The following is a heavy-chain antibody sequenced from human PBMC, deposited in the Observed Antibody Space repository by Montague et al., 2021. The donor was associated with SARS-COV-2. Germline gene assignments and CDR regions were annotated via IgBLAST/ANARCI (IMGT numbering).Heavy chain of an antibody. D-gene: IGHD3-10*01. V-gene: IGHV4-38-2*02. Sequence: SETLSLTCTVSGYSINSNYYWGWIRQPPGKGLEWIGCSYHSGTTHYHPSRKSRVTVSLGTSNNHFSLKVTSVTAADTAVYYCARAPYYGPGKPYQFDYWGRGTLVTVSS. J-gene: IGHJ4*02. CDR3: ARAPYYGPGKPYQFDY. CDR2: SYHSGTT. CDR1: GYSINSNYY.